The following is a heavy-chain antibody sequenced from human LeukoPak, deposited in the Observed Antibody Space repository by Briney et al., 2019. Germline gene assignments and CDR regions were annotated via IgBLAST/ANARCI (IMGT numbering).Heavy chain of an antibody. CDR2: INPNSGGT. CDR3: ARVDGGGFD. V-gene: IGHV1-2*02. J-gene: IGHJ4*02. Sequence: ASVKVSCKASGYSFTSYDIHWVRQTTGQGLEWMGWINPNSGGTNYAQKFQGRVTMTRDTSISTAYMELSRLRSDDTAVYYCARVDGGGFDWGQGTLVTVSS. D-gene: IGHD3-10*01. CDR1: GYSFTSYD.